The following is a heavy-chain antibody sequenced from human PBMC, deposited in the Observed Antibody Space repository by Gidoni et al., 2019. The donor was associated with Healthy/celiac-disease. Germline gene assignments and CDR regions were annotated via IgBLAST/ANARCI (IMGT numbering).Heavy chain of an antibody. CDR1: GFPFIRCP. J-gene: IGHJ4*02. V-gene: IGHV3-30-3*01. D-gene: IGHD3-22*01. CDR2: ISYDGSNK. Sequence: QVQLVESGGGVVQPGRSVRRSCAASGFPFIRCPMHWVSQAPGKGLEWVAVISYDGSNKYYADSVKGRFTISRDNSKNTLYLQMNSLRAEDTAVYYCARDTYYYDSSGQLGLFDYWGQGTLVTVSS. CDR3: ARDTYYYDSSGQLGLFDY.